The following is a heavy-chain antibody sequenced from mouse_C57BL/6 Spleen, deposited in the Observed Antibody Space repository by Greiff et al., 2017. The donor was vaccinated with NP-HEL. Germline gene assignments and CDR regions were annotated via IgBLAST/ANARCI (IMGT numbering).Heavy chain of an antibody. CDR3: ARGTTVYYFDY. D-gene: IGHD1-1*01. CDR1: GYTFTDYY. Sequence: EVQLVESGPVLVKPGASVKMSCKASGYTFTDYYMNWVKQSHGKSLEWIGVINPYNGGTSYNQKFKGKATLTVDKSSSTAYMELNSLTSEDSAVYYCARGTTVYYFDYWGQGTTLTVSS. V-gene: IGHV1-19*01. CDR2: INPYNGGT. J-gene: IGHJ2*01.